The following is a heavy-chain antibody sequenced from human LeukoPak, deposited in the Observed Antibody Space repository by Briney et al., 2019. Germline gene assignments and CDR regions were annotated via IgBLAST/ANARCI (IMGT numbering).Heavy chain of an antibody. CDR2: IYTSGST. V-gene: IGHV4-4*07. CDR3: ARHAYSSSWYVINWFDP. CDR1: GGSISGYY. J-gene: IGHJ5*02. D-gene: IGHD6-13*01. Sequence: PSETLSLTCTVSGGSISGYYWSWIRQPAGKGLEWIGRIYTSGSTNYNPSLKSRVTMSVDTSKNQFFLKLSSVTAADTAVYYCARHAYSSSWYVINWFDPWGQGTLVTVSS.